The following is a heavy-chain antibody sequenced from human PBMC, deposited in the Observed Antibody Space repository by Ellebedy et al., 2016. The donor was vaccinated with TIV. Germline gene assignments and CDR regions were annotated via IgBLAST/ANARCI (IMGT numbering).Heavy chain of an antibody. CDR1: GFNFGTYA. J-gene: IGHJ6*04. V-gene: IGHV3-30*04. Sequence: PGGSLRLSCQASGFNFGTYAIHWVRHAPGKGLEWVTVISDDAIYKYYADSVQGRFTVSRDNSKTTLYLEMNNLRSEDTVVYYCVKDRGSRGLTYYYYDLDVWGKGTTVTVSS. CDR2: ISDDAIYK. CDR3: VKDRGSRGLTYYYYDLDV. D-gene: IGHD3-10*01.